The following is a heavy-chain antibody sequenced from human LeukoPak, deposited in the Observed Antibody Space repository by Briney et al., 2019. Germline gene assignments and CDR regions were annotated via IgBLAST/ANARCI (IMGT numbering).Heavy chain of an antibody. CDR2: MKTDGTRI. Sequence: GGSLRLSCAASGFGFSNSWMYWVRQGPGKGPVWVSRMKTDGTRIEYADSVKGRFTISRDNAKNTLFLQMSSLRVEDTAVYYCARGADHGGSYYPDWGQGTRVTVSS. D-gene: IGHD3-10*01. V-gene: IGHV3-74*01. CDR1: GFGFSNSW. J-gene: IGHJ4*02. CDR3: ARGADHGGSYYPD.